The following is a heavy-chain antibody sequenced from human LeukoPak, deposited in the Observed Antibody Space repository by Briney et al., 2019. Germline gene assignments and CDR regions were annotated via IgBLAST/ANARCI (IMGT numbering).Heavy chain of an antibody. CDR2: IIPIFGTA. CDR1: GGTFSSYA. CDR3: ARGGSKHKPGAIFGVVTSTGGYYYYYMDV. V-gene: IGHV1-69*06. J-gene: IGHJ6*03. Sequence: SVKVSCKASGGTFSSYAISWVRQAPGQGLEWMGGIIPIFGTANYAQKFQGRVTITADKSTSTAYMELSSLRSEDTAVYYCARGGSKHKPGAIFGVVTSTGGYYYYYMDVWGKGTTVTVSS. D-gene: IGHD3-3*01.